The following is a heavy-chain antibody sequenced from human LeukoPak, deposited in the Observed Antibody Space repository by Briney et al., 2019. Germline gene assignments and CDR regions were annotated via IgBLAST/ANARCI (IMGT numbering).Heavy chain of an antibody. J-gene: IGHJ4*02. CDR1: GFTFSSFS. CDR3: VREAPTATAAPDY. CDR2: ISSSSSSI. D-gene: IGHD6-13*01. V-gene: IGHV3-48*02. Sequence: GGSLRLSCAASGFTFSSFSMNWVRQAPGKGLEWVSYISSSSSSIFYADSVKGRFTISRDNAKNSVYLQMNGLRDEDTAVYYCVREAPTATAAPDYWGQGTLVTVSS.